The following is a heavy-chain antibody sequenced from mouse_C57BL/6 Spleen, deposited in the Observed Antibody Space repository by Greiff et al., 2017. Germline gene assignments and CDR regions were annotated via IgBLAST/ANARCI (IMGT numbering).Heavy chain of an antibody. CDR3: ARGYYGSYWYFDG. V-gene: IGHV1-66*01. CDR2: IYPGSGNT. J-gene: IGHJ1*03. CDR1: GYSFTSYY. Sequence: VQLQESGPELVKPGASVKISCKASGYSFTSYYIHWVKQRPGQGLEWIGWIYPGSGNTKYNEKFKGKATLTADTSSSTAYMQLSGLTAEDSAVYYCARGYYGSYWYFDGWGTGTTVTVSS. D-gene: IGHD1-1*01.